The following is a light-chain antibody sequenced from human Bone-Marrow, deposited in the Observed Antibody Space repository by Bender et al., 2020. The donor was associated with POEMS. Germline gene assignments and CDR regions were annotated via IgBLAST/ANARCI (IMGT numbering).Light chain of an antibody. V-gene: IGLV4-69*01. J-gene: IGLJ2*01. Sequence: QLVLTQPPSASASLGASVKLTCALDSRHSSYAIAWHQHQPPKGPRFLMKVNSDGSLDKGDGIPDRFSGSSSGAVRYLSISSLQSEDEADYYCQTWGFGIVVFGGGTKLTVL. CDR2: VNSDGSL. CDR3: QTWGFGIVV. CDR1: SRHSSYA.